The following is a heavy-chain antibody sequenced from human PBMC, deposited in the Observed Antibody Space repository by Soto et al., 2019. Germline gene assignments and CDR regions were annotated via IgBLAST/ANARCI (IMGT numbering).Heavy chain of an antibody. J-gene: IGHJ6*02. CDR1: GCSISGYY. CDR2: MYNTWST. CDR3: ARDLWGYCGTDCYPLDV. Sequence: PSETLSLTCTVSGCSISGYYWSWIRQPPGKGLEWIGYMYNTWSTVYNPSFKSRVTVSVDTSKNQFSLKLNSLTAADTVVYYCARDLWGYCGTDCYPLDVWGQGTTVT. D-gene: IGHD2-21*02. V-gene: IGHV4-59*01.